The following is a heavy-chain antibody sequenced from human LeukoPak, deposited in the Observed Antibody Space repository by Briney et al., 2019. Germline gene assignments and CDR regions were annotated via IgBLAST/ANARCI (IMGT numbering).Heavy chain of an antibody. Sequence: GESLRLSCAASGFTVSSNYMSWVRQAPGKGLEWVSVIYSGGSTYYADSVKGRFTISRDNSKNTLYLQMNSLRAEDTAVYYCAATGIAVAGSLDYWGQGTLVTVSS. V-gene: IGHV3-53*01. CDR3: AATGIAVAGSLDY. CDR1: GFTVSSNY. CDR2: IYSGGST. J-gene: IGHJ4*02. D-gene: IGHD6-19*01.